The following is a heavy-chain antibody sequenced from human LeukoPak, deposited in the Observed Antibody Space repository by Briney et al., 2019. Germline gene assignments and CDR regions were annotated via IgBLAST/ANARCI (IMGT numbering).Heavy chain of an antibody. J-gene: IGHJ4*02. CDR1: GYTFTSYG. V-gene: IGHV1-18*01. D-gene: IGHD3-3*01. Sequence: ASETVSCKASGYTFTSYGISWVRQAPGQGLEWMVWCSAYNGNTNYAQKLQGRVTMTTDTSTSTAYMELRSLRSDDTAVYYCAREMGPLDVFWSGYFPYWGQGTLVTVSS. CDR3: AREMGPLDVFWSGYFPY. CDR2: CSAYNGNT.